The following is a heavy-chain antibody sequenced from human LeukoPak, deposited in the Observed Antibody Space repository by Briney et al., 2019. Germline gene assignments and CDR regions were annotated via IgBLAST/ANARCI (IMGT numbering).Heavy chain of an antibody. J-gene: IGHJ4*02. CDR1: GFSLSTSGVG. Sequence: SGPTLVKPTQTLTLTCTFSGFSLSTSGVGVGWIRQPPGKALEWLAVIYWDDDKRYSPSLKSRLTITKDASKNQVVLTMTNMDPVDTATYYCAHPNPGSLWFGSPIVYWGQGTLVTVSS. CDR3: AHPNPGSLWFGSPIVY. CDR2: IYWDDDK. V-gene: IGHV2-5*02. D-gene: IGHD3-10*01.